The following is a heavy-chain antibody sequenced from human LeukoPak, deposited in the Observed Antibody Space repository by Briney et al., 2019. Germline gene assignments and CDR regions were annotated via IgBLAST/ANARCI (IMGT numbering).Heavy chain of an antibody. J-gene: IGHJ4*02. CDR2: ITGSGDGT. V-gene: IGHV3-23*01. CDR1: GFTFSNYA. CDR3: VKGFVHPTYYFDY. Sequence: SGGSLRLSCAASGFTFSNYAMRWVRHAPGKRLEWGSSITGSGDGTYYADSVRGRFTISRDNSENTLYLQLNTVRAEDTAVYFCVKGFVHPTYYFDYWGQGTLVTVSS. D-gene: IGHD6-6*01.